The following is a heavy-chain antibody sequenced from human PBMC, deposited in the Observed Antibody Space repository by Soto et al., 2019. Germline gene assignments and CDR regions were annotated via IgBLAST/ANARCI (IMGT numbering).Heavy chain of an antibody. CDR1: GGTFSSYA. V-gene: IGHV1-69*06. J-gene: IGHJ5*02. CDR3: ARANYYDSSGPGEGWFDP. CDR2: IIPIFGTA. Sequence: QMQLVQSGAEVKKPGSSVKVSCKASGGTFSSYAISWVRQAPGQGLEWMGGIIPIFGTANYAQKFQGRVTITADKSTSTAYMELSSLRSEDTAVYYCARANYYDSSGPGEGWFDPWGQGTLVTVSS. D-gene: IGHD3-22*01.